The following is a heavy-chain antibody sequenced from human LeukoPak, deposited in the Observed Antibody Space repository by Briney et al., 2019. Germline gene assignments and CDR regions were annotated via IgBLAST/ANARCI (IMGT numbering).Heavy chain of an antibody. Sequence: AGGSLRLSCAASGFTFSDYYMSWIRQAPGKGLEWVSYISSSGSTIYYADSVKGRFTISRDNAKNSLYLQMNSLRAEDTTVYYWARDPGIVAPHDAFDIWGQGTMVTVSS. CDR2: ISSSGSTI. CDR3: ARDPGIVAPHDAFDI. V-gene: IGHV3-11*01. CDR1: GFTFSDYY. D-gene: IGHD2-15*01. J-gene: IGHJ3*02.